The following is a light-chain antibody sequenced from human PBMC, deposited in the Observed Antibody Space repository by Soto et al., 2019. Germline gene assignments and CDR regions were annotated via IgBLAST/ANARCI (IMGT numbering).Light chain of an antibody. CDR3: QRYDSPPPLFT. J-gene: IGKJ3*01. CDR1: QAITSS. CDR2: DAS. Sequence: DIQMTQSPSSLSASVGDRVTITCQASQAITSSLNWYQQKPGKAPKLLIYDASNLETGVPSRFSGSGSGTDFTFTISSLQPEDVATYYCQRYDSPPPLFTFGPGTKVDIK. V-gene: IGKV1-33*01.